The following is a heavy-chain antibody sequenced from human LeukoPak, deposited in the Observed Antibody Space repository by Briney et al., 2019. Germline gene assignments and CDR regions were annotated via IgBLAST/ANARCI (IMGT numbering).Heavy chain of an antibody. CDR1: GYTLTELS. CDR2: FDPEDGET. J-gene: IGHJ6*03. V-gene: IGHV1-24*01. CDR3: ARVGGSSYSKHYYYYYYMDV. Sequence: ASVKVSCKVSGYTLTELSMHWVRQAPGKGLEWMGGFDPEDGETIYAQKFQGRVTTTEDTSTDTAYMELSSLRAEDTALYHCARVGGSSYSKHYYYYYYMDVWGKGTTVTVSS. D-gene: IGHD2-15*01.